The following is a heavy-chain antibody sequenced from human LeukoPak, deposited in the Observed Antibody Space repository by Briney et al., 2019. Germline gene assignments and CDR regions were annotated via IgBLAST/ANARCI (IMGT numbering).Heavy chain of an antibody. CDR3: AGRIAAAGPENY. V-gene: IGHV4-39*07. CDR2: IYYSGST. J-gene: IGHJ4*02. Sequence: SETLSLTCTVSGGSIISSSYYWGWIRQPPGKGLEWIGSIYYSGSTSYNPSLKSRVTISVDTSKNQFSLKLSSVTAADTAVYYCAGRIAAAGPENYWGQGTLVTVSS. D-gene: IGHD6-13*01. CDR1: GGSIISSSYY.